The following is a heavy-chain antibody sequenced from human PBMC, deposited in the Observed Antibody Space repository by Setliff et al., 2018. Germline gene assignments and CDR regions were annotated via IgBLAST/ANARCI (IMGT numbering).Heavy chain of an antibody. D-gene: IGHD4-4*01. CDR3: ATEGLGYSSWEY. CDR1: GGSLTSNS. CDR2: IIPMFETP. V-gene: IGHV1-69*13. Sequence: GASVKVSCKASGGSLTSNSITWVRQAPGQGLEWLGEIIPMFETPNYAHRFQGRVTITADESTTTAYMELSSLRSDDTAVYYCATEGLGYSSWEYWGQGTLVTVSS. J-gene: IGHJ4*02.